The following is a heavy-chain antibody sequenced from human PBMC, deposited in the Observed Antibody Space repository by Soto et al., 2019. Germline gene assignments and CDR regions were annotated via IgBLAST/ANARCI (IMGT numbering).Heavy chain of an antibody. J-gene: IGHJ4*02. CDR1: GGSISSGGYY. Sequence: SETLSLTCTVSGGSISSGGYYWSWIRQHPGKGLEWIGYIYYSGSTYYNPSLKSRVTISVDTSKNQFSLKLSSVTAADTAVYYCASNSGSAPYYFDYWGQGTLVPVSS. CDR2: IYYSGST. D-gene: IGHD1-26*01. V-gene: IGHV4-31*03. CDR3: ASNSGSAPYYFDY.